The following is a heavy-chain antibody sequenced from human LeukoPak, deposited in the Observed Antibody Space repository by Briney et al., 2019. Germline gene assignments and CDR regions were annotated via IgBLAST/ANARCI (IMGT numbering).Heavy chain of an antibody. D-gene: IGHD3-10*01. V-gene: IGHV3-30*18. CDR1: GFTFSSYG. Sequence: PGGSLRLSCAASGFTFSSYGMHWVRQAPGKGLEWVAVISYDGSNKYYADSVKGRFTISRDNSKNTLYLQMNSVRAEDTAVYYCANENGGPDYWGQGTLVTVSS. CDR2: ISYDGSNK. CDR3: ANENGGPDY. J-gene: IGHJ4*02.